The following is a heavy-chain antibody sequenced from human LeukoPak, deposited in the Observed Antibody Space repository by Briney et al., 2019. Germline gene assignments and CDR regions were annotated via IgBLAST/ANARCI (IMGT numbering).Heavy chain of an antibody. V-gene: IGHV3-11*04. CDR2: ISSSGSTI. Sequence: GGSLRLSCAASGFTFSDYYMSWIRQAPGKGLEWVSYISSSGSTIYYADSVKGRFTISRDNAKNSLYLQMNSLRAEDTAVYYCASRDSSSWHDAFGIWGQGTVVTVSS. CDR1: GFTFSDYY. D-gene: IGHD6-13*01. CDR3: ASRDSSSWHDAFGI. J-gene: IGHJ3*02.